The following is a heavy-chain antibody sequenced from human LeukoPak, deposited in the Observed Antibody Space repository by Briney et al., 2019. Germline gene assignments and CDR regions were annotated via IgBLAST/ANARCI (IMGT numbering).Heavy chain of an antibody. CDR2: IWYDGSNK. CDR1: GFTFSSYC. V-gene: IGHV3-33*01. CDR3: ARGYYDFWSGPSGYFDY. Sequence: GRSLRLSCAASGFTFSSYCMHSVRQAPGKGLEWVAVIWYDGSNKYYADSVKGRFTISRDNSKNTLYLQMNSLRAEDTAVYYCARGYYDFWSGPSGYFDYWGQGTLVTVSS. D-gene: IGHD3-3*01. J-gene: IGHJ4*02.